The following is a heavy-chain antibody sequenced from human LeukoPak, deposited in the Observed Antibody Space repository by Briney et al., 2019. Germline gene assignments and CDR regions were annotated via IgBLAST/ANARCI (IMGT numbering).Heavy chain of an antibody. V-gene: IGHV1-69*06. CDR1: GYNFVGYY. J-gene: IGHJ4*02. CDR3: ANLMTTVTPHASY. CDR2: IIPIFGTA. D-gene: IGHD4-17*01. Sequence: SVKVSCKASGYNFVGYYIHWVRQAPGQGLEWMGGIIPIFGTANYAQKFQGRVTITADKSTSTAYMELSSLRSEDTAVYYCANLMTTVTPHASYWGQGTLVTVSS.